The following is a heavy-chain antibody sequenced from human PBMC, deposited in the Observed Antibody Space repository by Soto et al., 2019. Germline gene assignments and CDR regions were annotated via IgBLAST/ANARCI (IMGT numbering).Heavy chain of an antibody. V-gene: IGHV4-34*01. J-gene: IGHJ4*02. CDR1: GGSFSGYY. Sequence: PSETLSLTCAVYGGSFSGYYWSWLRTPPGKGLEWIGEINHSGSTNYNPSLKSRVTISVDTSKNQFSLKLSSVTAADTAVYYCARAKGMDYDSSGSLDYWGQGTLVTVSS. CDR3: ARAKGMDYDSSGSLDY. D-gene: IGHD3-22*01. CDR2: INHSGST.